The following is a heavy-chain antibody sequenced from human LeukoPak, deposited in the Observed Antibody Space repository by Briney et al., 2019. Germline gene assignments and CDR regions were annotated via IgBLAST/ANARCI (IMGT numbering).Heavy chain of an antibody. Sequence: PGGSLRLSCAASGFTFSSYAMHWVRQAPGKGLEWVSYISSSGSTIYYADSVKGRFTISRDNAKNSLYLQMNSLRAEDTAVYYCARDPRSPFYDSSGYYYSYYFDYWGQGTLVTVSS. CDR2: ISSSGSTI. CDR1: GFTFSSYA. D-gene: IGHD3-22*01. CDR3: ARDPRSPFYDSSGYYYSYYFDY. V-gene: IGHV3-48*04. J-gene: IGHJ4*02.